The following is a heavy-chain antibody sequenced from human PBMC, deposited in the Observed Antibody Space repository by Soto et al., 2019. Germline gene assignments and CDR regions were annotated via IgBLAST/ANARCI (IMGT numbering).Heavy chain of an antibody. CDR3: AKDRDSSSEYYFDY. Sequence: EVQLVESGGGLVQPGRSLRLSCAASGFTFDDYAMHWVRQAPGKGLEWVSGISWNSGSIGYADSVKGRFTISRDNAKNSLYLQMNSLRAEDTALYYCAKDRDSSSEYYFDYWGQGTLVTVSS. D-gene: IGHD6-6*01. CDR1: GFTFDDYA. CDR2: ISWNSGSI. V-gene: IGHV3-9*01. J-gene: IGHJ4*02.